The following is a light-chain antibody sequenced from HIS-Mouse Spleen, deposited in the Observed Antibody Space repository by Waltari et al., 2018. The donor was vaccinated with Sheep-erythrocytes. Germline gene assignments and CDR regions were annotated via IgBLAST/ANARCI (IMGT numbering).Light chain of an antibody. Sequence: DIQMTQSPSSLSASVGDRVTITCRASQSISSYLNWYQQKPGKAPKLLIYAASSLQSGVPSRFSGSGSGTDFTFTISSLQPEDIATYYCQQYDNLSFTFGPGTKVDIK. CDR3: QQYDNLSFT. J-gene: IGKJ3*01. CDR1: QSISSY. V-gene: IGKV1-33*01. CDR2: AAS.